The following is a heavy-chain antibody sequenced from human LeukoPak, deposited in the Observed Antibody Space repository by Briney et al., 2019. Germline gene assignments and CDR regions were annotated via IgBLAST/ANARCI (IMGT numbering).Heavy chain of an antibody. CDR3: ARARPDGASYFDY. V-gene: IGHV3-74*01. D-gene: IGHD3-10*01. CDR2: IHRDGSST. J-gene: IGHJ4*02. CDR1: GFTFSSHW. Sequence: GGSLRLSCAASGFTFSSHWMHWVRQLPGKGLVWVSRIHRDGSSTNYADSVKGRFTISRDNAKNTLYPQVNSLRAEDTAIYYCARARPDGASYFDYWGQGILVTVSS.